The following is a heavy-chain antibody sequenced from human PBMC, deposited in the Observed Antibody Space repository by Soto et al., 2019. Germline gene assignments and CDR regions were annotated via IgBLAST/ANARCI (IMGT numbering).Heavy chain of an antibody. D-gene: IGHD6-19*01. Sequence: EVHLVESGGGLIQPGGSLRLSVAASGFPVGNNYMNWVRQAPGKGLEWVSLMYSGGGTYYADSVKGRFTMSRDSSKNTLYLQLNSLRAEDTAMYYCTTSPSVGVWGQGTTVTVSS. CDR1: GFPVGNNY. CDR3: TTSPSVGV. V-gene: IGHV3-53*01. J-gene: IGHJ6*02. CDR2: MYSGGGT.